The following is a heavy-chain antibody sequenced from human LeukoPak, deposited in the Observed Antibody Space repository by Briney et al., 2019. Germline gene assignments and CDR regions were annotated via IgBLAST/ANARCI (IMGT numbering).Heavy chain of an antibody. CDR1: GYSISSGYY. V-gene: IGHV4-38-2*02. J-gene: IGHJ5*02. Sequence: PSETLSLTCIVSGYSISSGYYWGWIRQPPGKGLEWSGSIDHSGSTYSNPSLKSRVTISVDTSKNPFSLKLSSVTAADTAVYYCARGIIVGATWGENDNWFDPWGQGTLVTVSS. CDR2: IDHSGST. D-gene: IGHD1-26*01. CDR3: ARGIIVGATWGENDNWFDP.